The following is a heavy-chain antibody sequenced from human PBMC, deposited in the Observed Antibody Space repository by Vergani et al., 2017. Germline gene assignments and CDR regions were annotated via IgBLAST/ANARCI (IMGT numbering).Heavy chain of an antibody. Sequence: QVKLQESGPGLVKPSETLSLTCTVSGASVNSYYWSWIRQPPGKGLEWIGYIYYSGSTNYNPSLKSRVTISVDTSKNQFSLKLSSVTAADTAVYYCARAGRRFGELGFDYWGQGTLVTVSS. J-gene: IGHJ4*02. D-gene: IGHD3-10*01. CDR3: ARAGRRFGELGFDY. V-gene: IGHV4-59*02. CDR1: GASVNSYY. CDR2: IYYSGST.